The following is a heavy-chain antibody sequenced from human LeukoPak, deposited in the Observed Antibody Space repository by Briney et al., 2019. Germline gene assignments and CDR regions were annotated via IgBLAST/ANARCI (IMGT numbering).Heavy chain of an antibody. CDR3: VRGVGGSSYLDY. CDR1: GFIFRSYA. V-gene: IGHV3-74*01. J-gene: IGHJ4*02. CDR2: IKTDGSWT. Sequence: GKSLRLSCAASGFIFRSYAMHWVRQVPGKGLVWVSRIKTDGSWTNDADSVKGRFTISRDNAENTLYLQMNSLRVEDTAVYYCVRGVGGSSYLDYWGQGALVTVSS. D-gene: IGHD3-16*01.